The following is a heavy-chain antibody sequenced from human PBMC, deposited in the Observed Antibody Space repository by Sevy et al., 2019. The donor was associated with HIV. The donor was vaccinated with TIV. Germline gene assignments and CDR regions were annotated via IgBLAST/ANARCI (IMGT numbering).Heavy chain of an antibody. CDR3: ARDRRTLNYYASSGYNYYFDY. Sequence: GGSLRLSCAASGFTFSNYNMNWVRQAPGKELEWVSSIPSSSDYIYDADSVKGRFTISRDNAKNSLYLQMNSLRAEDTALYYCARDRRTLNYYASSGYNYYFDYWGQGTLVTVSS. V-gene: IGHV3-21*01. J-gene: IGHJ4*02. D-gene: IGHD3-22*01. CDR1: GFTFSNYN. CDR2: IPSSSDYI.